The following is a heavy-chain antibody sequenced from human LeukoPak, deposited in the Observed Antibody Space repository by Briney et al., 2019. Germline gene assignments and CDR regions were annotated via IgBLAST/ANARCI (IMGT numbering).Heavy chain of an antibody. CDR1: GYTFTSYD. D-gene: IGHD2-21*02. V-gene: IGHV1-8*01. CDR3: ARQNPYCGGDCYSNY. Sequence: ASVKVSCKASGYTFTSYDINWVRQATGQGLEWMGWMNPNSGNTGYAQKFQGRVTMTRNTSISTAYMELSSLRSEDTAVYYCARQNPYCGGDCYSNYWGQGTLVTVSS. J-gene: IGHJ4*02. CDR2: MNPNSGNT.